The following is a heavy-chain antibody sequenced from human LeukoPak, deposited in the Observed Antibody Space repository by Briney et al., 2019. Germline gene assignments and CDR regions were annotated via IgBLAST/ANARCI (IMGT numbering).Heavy chain of an antibody. J-gene: IGHJ4*02. CDR3: AKDIVIMVRGFDY. V-gene: IGHV3-48*01. Sequence: GGSLRLSCAASGFTFSSYSMNWVRQAPGKGLEWVSYISSSSSTIYYADSVKGRFTISRDNAKNSLYLQMNSLRAEDTAVYYCAKDIVIMVRGFDYWGQGTLVTVSS. CDR1: GFTFSSYS. CDR2: ISSSSSTI. D-gene: IGHD3-10*01.